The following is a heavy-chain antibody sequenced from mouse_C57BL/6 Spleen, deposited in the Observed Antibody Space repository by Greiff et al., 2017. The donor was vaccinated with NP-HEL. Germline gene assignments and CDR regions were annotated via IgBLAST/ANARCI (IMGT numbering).Heavy chain of an antibody. CDR3: ARLPLRSYYFDY. D-gene: IGHD1-1*01. CDR1: GYAFSSSW. CDR2: IYPGDGDT. Sequence: VQLQQSGPELVKPGASVKISCKASGYAFSSSWMNWVKQRPGKGLEWIGRIYPGDGDTNYNGKFKGKATLTADTSSSTAYMQLSSLTSEDSAVYFCARLPLRSYYFDYWGQGTTLTVSS. V-gene: IGHV1-82*01. J-gene: IGHJ2*01.